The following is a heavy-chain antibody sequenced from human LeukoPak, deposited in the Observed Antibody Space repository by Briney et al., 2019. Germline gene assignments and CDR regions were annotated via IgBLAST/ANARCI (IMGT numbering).Heavy chain of an antibody. J-gene: IGHJ4*02. CDR1: GFTFSSYA. D-gene: IGHD3-9*01. Sequence: PGRSLRLSCAASGFTFSSYAMHWARQAPGKGLEWVAVISYDGSNKYYADSVKGRFTISRDNSKNTLYLQMNSLRAEDTAVYYCARDLGLLYFDWLWQFDYWGQGTLVTVPS. CDR3: ARDLGLLYFDWLWQFDY. V-gene: IGHV3-30*04. CDR2: ISYDGSNK.